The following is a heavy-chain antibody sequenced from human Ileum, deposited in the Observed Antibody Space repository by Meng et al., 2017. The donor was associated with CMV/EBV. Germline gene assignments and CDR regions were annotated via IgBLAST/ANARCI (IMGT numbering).Heavy chain of an antibody. D-gene: IGHD2-21*02. CDR1: GASISRSTYY. V-gene: IGHV4-39*07. CDR3: ASGDSLRAVDF. Sequence: HLQLQESGPGLVKPSETLSLTCPVSGASISRSTYYWGWIRQPPGKGLEWIGSIYYSGGTYYNPSLKSRVTISVDTSKNQFSLKLNSVTAADTAVYYCASGDSLRAVDFWGQGTLVTVSS. CDR2: IYYSGGT. J-gene: IGHJ4*02.